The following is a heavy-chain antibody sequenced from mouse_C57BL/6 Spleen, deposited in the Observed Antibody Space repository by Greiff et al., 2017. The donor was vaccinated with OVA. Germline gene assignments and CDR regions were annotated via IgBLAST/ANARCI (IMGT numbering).Heavy chain of an antibody. CDR2: ISSGSSNI. V-gene: IGHV5-17*01. CDR1: GFTFSDYG. CDR3: ARPYDYDRFAY. D-gene: IGHD2-4*01. J-gene: IGHJ3*01. Sequence: EVKVVESGGGLVKPGGSLKLSCAASGFTFSDYGMHWVRQAPEKGLEWVAYISSGSSNIYYADTVKGRFTISRDNAKNTLFLHMTSLRSEDTAMDYCARPYDYDRFAYWGQGTPVTVSA.